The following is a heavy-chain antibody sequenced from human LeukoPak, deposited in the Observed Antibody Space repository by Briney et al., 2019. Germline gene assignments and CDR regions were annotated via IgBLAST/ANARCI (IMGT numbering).Heavy chain of an antibody. J-gene: IGHJ5*02. CDR1: GFTFSSYA. CDR3: ARGGPLVGATDPFDP. V-gene: IGHV3-30*04. CDR2: ISYDGSNK. Sequence: GGSLRLSCAASGFTFSSYAMHWVRQAPGKGLEWVAVISYDGSNKYYADSVKGRFTISRDNSKNTLYLQMNSLRAEDTAVYYCARGGPLVGATDPFDPWGQGTLVTVSS. D-gene: IGHD1-26*01.